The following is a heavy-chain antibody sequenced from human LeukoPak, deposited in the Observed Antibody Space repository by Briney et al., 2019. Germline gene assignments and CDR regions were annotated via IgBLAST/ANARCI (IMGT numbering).Heavy chain of an antibody. CDR2: IYYSGST. V-gene: IGHV4-59*08. CDR1: GGSISSYY. Sequence: PSETLSLTCTVSGGSISSYYWNWIRQPPGKGLEWIGYIYYSGSTNYNPSLRSRVTISVDTSKNQFSLKLSSVTAADTAVYYCARGYCSSTSCFVDIWFDYWGQGTLVTVSS. CDR3: ARGYCSSTSCFVDIWFDY. J-gene: IGHJ4*02. D-gene: IGHD2-2*01.